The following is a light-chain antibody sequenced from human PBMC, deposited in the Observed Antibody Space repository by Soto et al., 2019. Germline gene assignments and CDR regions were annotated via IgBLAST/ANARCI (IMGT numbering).Light chain of an antibody. Sequence: IQLTQSPSSLSASVGDRVTITCRASQDISTYLAWYQQKPGKAPKLLIYTASTLQSWVPSRFSGSGSGTDFTLTISSLQPEDFATYYCQQLNSYPLTFGGGTRVELK. V-gene: IGKV1-9*01. J-gene: IGKJ4*01. CDR1: QDISTY. CDR2: TAS. CDR3: QQLNSYPLT.